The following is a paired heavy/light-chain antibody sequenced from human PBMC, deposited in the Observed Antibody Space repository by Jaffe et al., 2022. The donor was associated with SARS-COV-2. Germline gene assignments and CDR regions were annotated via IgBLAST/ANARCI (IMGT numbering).Light chain of an antibody. J-gene: IGLJ2*01. Sequence: QTVVTQEPSLTVSPGGTVTLTCASSTGAVTSGYYPNWFQQKPGQAPRALIYSTSNKHSWTPARFSGSLLGGKAALTLSGVQPEDEAEYYCLLYYGGAQPYVVFGGGTKLTVL. V-gene: IGLV7-43*01. CDR3: LLYYGGAQPYVV. CDR2: STS. CDR1: TGAVTSGYY.
Heavy chain of an antibody. J-gene: IGHJ6*02. Sequence: QVQLVESGGGVVQPGRSLRLSCAASGFTFSSYGMHWVRQAPGKGLEWVAVIWYDGSNKYYADSVKGRFTISRDNSKNTLYLQMNSLRAEDTAVYYCAREGVVVPAALIYGMDVWGQGTTVTVSS. D-gene: IGHD2-2*01. CDR3: AREGVVVPAALIYGMDV. V-gene: IGHV3-33*01. CDR1: GFTFSSYG. CDR2: IWYDGSNK.